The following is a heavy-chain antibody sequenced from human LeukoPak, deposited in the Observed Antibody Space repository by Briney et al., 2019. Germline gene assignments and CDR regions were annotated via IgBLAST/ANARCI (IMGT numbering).Heavy chain of an antibody. CDR2: IKPNNGDT. CDR3: ARVLSAVTSTFDY. V-gene: IGHV1-2*02. D-gene: IGHD4-17*01. CDR1: GYSFTHHN. Sequence: ASVKVSCKASGYSFTHHNVYWVRQAPGQALEWMGWIKPNNGDTKFSQKFQDRVTLTSDTSIDTAYMEMSGLTSDDTAIYYCARVLSAVTSTFDYWGQGTLVTVSS. J-gene: IGHJ4*02.